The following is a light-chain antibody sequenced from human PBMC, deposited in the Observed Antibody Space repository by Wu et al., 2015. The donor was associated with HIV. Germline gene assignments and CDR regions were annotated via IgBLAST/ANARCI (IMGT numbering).Light chain of an antibody. CDR3: QHYYRYPYS. J-gene: IGKJ2*03. V-gene: IGKV1D-16*01. Sequence: QMSQSPSFVSASVGDRITITCRATQDISSWLAWYQMKPGKAPKLLISAASTLQSGVPSRFSGSRSGTEFTLTINSLQPDDFATYYCQHYYRYPYSFGQGTKLEI. CDR1: QDISSW. CDR2: AAS.